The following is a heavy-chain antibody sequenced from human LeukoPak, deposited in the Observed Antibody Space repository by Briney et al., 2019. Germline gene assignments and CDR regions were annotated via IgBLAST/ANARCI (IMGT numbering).Heavy chain of an antibody. CDR1: GYTFTSYG. J-gene: IGHJ3*02. Sequence: RASVKVSCKASGYTFTSYGISWVRQAPGQGLEWMGWISAYNGNTNYAQKLQGRVTMTTDTSTSTAYMELRSLRSDDTALYYCAKDIVPGDYDAFDIWGQGTMVTVSS. V-gene: IGHV1-18*01. CDR3: AKDIVPGDYDAFDI. CDR2: ISAYNGNT. D-gene: IGHD2-15*01.